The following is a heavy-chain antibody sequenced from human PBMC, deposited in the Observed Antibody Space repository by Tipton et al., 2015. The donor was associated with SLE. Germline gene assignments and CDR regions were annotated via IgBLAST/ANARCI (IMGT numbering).Heavy chain of an antibody. Sequence: TLSLTCTVSGGSISSYYWSWIRQPAGKGLEWIGRIYTSGSTNYNPTLNSRVTMSVDTSKNQFSLKLSSVTAADTAVYYCARSPWPRAGIIAVATFVYWGQGTLVTVSS. CDR1: GGSISSYY. D-gene: IGHD6-13*01. CDR3: ARSPWPRAGIIAVATFVY. CDR2: IYTSGST. V-gene: IGHV4-4*07. J-gene: IGHJ4*02.